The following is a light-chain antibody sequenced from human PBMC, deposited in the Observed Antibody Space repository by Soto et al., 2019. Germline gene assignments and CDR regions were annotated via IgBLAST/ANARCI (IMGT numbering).Light chain of an antibody. Sequence: DIQLTQSPSFLSASVGDRVTITCRASQGISSYLAWYQQKPGKAPTLLIYAASTLQSGVPSRFSGSGSGTEFTLTISSLQPEDFATYYCQQLNSYPPYFGQGTKLEIK. CDR1: QGISSY. CDR2: AAS. J-gene: IGKJ2*01. CDR3: QQLNSYPPY. V-gene: IGKV1-9*01.